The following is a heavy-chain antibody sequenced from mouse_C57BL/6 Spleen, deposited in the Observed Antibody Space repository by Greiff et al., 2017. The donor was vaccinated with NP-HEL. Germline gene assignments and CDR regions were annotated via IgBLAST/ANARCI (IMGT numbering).Heavy chain of an antibody. D-gene: IGHD1-1*01. CDR1: GFPFSDAW. V-gene: IGHV6-6*01. CDR3: LYYYGIDY. Sequence: EVKLEESGGGLVHPGGSMKLSCAASGFPFSDAWMDWVRQSPEKGLEWVAEIRNKANNPATYYAESVKGRFTISRDDSKSSVYLQMNSLRSEDTGIYYCLYYYGIDYWGQGTTLTASS. CDR2: IRNKANNPAT. J-gene: IGHJ2*01.